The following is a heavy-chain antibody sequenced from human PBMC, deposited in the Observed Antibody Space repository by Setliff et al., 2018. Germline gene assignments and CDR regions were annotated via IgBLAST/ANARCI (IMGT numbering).Heavy chain of an antibody. CDR1: GGSISSGDYY. CDR2: IYSSGST. V-gene: IGHV4-30-4*08. Sequence: SETLSLTCTVSGGSISSGDYYWSWIRQPPGKGLEWIGYIYSSGSTYYYPSLKSRVSISVDTSKNQFSLKLSSVTAADTAVYYCARESRYYYDNLGTLDYWGQGTLVTVSS. J-gene: IGHJ4*02. D-gene: IGHD3-22*01. CDR3: ARESRYYYDNLGTLDY.